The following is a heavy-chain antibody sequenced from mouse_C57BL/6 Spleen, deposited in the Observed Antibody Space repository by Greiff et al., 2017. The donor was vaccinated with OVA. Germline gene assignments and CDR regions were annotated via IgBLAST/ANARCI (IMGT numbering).Heavy chain of an antibody. V-gene: IGHV5-9*01. Sequence: EVQLVESGGGLVKPGGSLKLSCAASGFTFSSYTMSWVRQTPEKRLEWVATISGGGGNTYYPDSVKGRFTISRDNAKNTLYLQMSSLRSEDTALYYCAKQGYYYGCTCWYFDVWGTGTTVTVSS. J-gene: IGHJ1*03. D-gene: IGHD1-1*01. CDR2: ISGGGGNT. CDR1: GFTFSSYT. CDR3: AKQGYYYGCTCWYFDV.